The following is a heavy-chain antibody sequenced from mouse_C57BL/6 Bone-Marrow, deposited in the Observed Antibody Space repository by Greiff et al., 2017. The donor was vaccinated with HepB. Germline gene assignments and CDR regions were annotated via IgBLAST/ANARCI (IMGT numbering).Heavy chain of an antibody. Sequence: QVQLQQSGPGLVQPSQSLSITCTVSGFSLTSYGVHWVRQSPGKGLEWMGVIGSGGSTDYNAAFISRLSISKDNSKSQVFFKMNSLQADDTAIYYCARNFPLLYYFDYWGQGTTLTVSS. CDR2: IGSGGST. CDR1: GFSLTSYG. V-gene: IGHV2-2*01. CDR3: ARNFPLLYYFDY. J-gene: IGHJ2*01. D-gene: IGHD6-1*01.